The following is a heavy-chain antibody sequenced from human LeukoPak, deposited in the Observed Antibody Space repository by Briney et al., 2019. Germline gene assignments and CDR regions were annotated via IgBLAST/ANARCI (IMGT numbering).Heavy chain of an antibody. CDR2: ISSSSSYI. CDR3: ASLYSSSWYVSDY. J-gene: IGHJ4*02. CDR1: GFTFSSYS. D-gene: IGHD6-13*01. Sequence: GGSLRLSCAASGFTFSSYSMNWVRQAPGKGLEWVSSISSSSSYIYYADSVKGRFTISRDNAKNSLYLQMNSLRAEDTAVYYCASLYSSSWYVSDYWGQGTLVTVSS. V-gene: IGHV3-21*01.